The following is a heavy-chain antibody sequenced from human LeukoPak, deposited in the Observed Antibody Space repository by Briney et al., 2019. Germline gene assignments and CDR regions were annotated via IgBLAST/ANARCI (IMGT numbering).Heavy chain of an antibody. J-gene: IGHJ2*01. Sequence: SETLSLTCAVSGGSISGDSWGWIRQPPGTGLEYIGHFSYTRTTTYNPSLKSRVTISVDTSEKQLSLKLSSVTAADTAVYYCARQKDSTGWTWYFDLWGRGTLVTVSS. CDR1: GGSISGDS. CDR2: FSYTRTT. CDR3: ARQKDSTGWTWYFDL. D-gene: IGHD6-19*01. V-gene: IGHV4-59*08.